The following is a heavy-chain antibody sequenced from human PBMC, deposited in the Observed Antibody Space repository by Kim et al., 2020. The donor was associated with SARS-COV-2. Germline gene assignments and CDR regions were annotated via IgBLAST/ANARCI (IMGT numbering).Heavy chain of an antibody. Sequence: SNKYYADSVKGRFTISRDNSKNTLYLQMNSLRAEDTAVYYCAKAAAGTNYWGQGTLVTVSS. V-gene: IGHV3-30*02. J-gene: IGHJ4*02. CDR3: AKAAAGTNY. D-gene: IGHD6-13*01. CDR2: SNK.